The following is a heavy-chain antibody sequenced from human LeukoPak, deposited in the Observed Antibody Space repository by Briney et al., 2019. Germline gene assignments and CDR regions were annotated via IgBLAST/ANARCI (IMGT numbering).Heavy chain of an antibody. V-gene: IGHV4-59*01. CDR3: ARRYYDSSGYYYFDY. D-gene: IGHD3-22*01. J-gene: IGHJ4*02. Sequence: SETLSLTCTVSGGSISSYYWSWIRQPAGKGLEWIGYIHYTGSTNYNPSLKSRVTISVDASKNQLSLKLSSVTAADTAVYYCARRYYDSSGYYYFDYWGQGTLVTVSS. CDR1: GGSISSYY. CDR2: IHYTGST.